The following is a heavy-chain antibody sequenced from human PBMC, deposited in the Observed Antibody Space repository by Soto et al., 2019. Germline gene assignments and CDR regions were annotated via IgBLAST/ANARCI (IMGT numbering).Heavy chain of an antibody. D-gene: IGHD2-8*01. CDR1: GFTFSSYG. Sequence: QVQLVESGGGVVQPGRSLRLSCAASGFTFSSYGMHWVRQAPGKGLEWVAVISYDGSNKYYADSVKGRFTISRDNSKNTLYLQRNSMRAEDTAVYYCAKDCTNGVCFGGFDYWGQGTLVTVSS. J-gene: IGHJ4*02. V-gene: IGHV3-30*18. CDR3: AKDCTNGVCFGGFDY. CDR2: ISYDGSNK.